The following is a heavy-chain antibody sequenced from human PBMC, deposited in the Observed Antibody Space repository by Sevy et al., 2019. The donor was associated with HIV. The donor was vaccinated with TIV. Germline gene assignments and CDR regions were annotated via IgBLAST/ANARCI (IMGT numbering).Heavy chain of an antibody. V-gene: IGHV3-33*01. D-gene: IGHD3-22*01. CDR2: IWYDGSNK. J-gene: IGHJ6*02. CDR1: GFTFSSYG. Sequence: GGSLRLSCAASGFTFSSYGMHWVRQAPGKGLEWVAVIWYDGSNKYYADSVKGRFTISRDNSKNTLYLQMNSLRAEDTAVYYCAGEPRGVYYDSSGYYYSYYYGMDVWGQGTTVTVSS. CDR3: AGEPRGVYYDSSGYYYSYYYGMDV.